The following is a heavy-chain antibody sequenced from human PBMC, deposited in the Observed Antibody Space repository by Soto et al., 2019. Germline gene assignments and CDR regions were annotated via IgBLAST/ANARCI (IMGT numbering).Heavy chain of an antibody. CDR3: ARDYCSSTSCADYYYYGMAV. J-gene: IGHJ6*02. CDR2: TRNKANSYTT. D-gene: IGHD2-2*01. CDR1: GFTFSDHY. V-gene: IGHV3-72*01. Sequence: GGSLRISCAASGFTFSDHYMDWVRQAPGKGLEWVGRTRNKANSYTTEYAAAVKRRFTISRDDSKNSLYLQMNSLKTEDTAVYYCARDYCSSTSCADYYYYGMAVWGQGATVTVSS.